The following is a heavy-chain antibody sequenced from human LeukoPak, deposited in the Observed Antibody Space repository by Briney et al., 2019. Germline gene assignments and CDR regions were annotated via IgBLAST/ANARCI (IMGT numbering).Heavy chain of an antibody. V-gene: IGHV4-59*01. J-gene: IGHJ6*02. CDR2: IYYSGST. D-gene: IGHD3-10*01. CDR3: ARDYYGHIYGMDV. CDR1: GASISSYY. Sequence: SETLSLTCTVSGASISSYYWSWIRQPPGKGLEWIGYIYYSGSTNYNPSLKSRVTISVDTSKNQFSLKLSSVTAADTAVYYCARDYYGHIYGMDVWGQGTTVTVSS.